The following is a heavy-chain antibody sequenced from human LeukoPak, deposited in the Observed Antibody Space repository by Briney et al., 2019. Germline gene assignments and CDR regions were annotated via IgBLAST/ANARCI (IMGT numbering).Heavy chain of an antibody. J-gene: IGHJ4*02. CDR3: ARGGAARSRDY. D-gene: IGHD6-6*01. Sequence: SETLSLTCTVSGGSISSGGYYWSWIRQPPGKGLEWIGYIYHSGSTYYNPSLKSRVTISVDRSKNQFSLKLSSVTAADTAVYYCARGGAARSRDYWGQGTLVTVSS. CDR1: GGSISSGGYY. CDR2: IYHSGST. V-gene: IGHV4-30-2*01.